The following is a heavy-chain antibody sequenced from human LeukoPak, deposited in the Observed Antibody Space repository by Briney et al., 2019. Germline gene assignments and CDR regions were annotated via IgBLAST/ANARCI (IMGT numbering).Heavy chain of an antibody. J-gene: IGHJ4*02. Sequence: SETLPLTCTVSGGSISSYYWSWIRQPPGKGLEWIGYIYYSGSTNYNPSLKSRVTISVDTSKNQFSLKLSSVTAADTAVYYCARVGGSEGANWGQGTLVTVSS. D-gene: IGHD2-15*01. CDR3: ARVGGSEGAN. CDR2: IYYSGST. CDR1: GGSISSYY. V-gene: IGHV4-59*01.